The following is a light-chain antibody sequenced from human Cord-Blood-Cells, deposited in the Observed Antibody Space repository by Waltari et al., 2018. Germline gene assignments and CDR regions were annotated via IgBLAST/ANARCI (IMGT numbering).Light chain of an antibody. CDR3: QQYGSSPPT. CDR2: GAS. CDR1: QSVSGSY. V-gene: IGKV3-20*01. J-gene: IGKJ3*01. Sequence: EIVLTQSPGTLSLSPGERATLSCRASQSVSGSYLAWYQQKPGQAPRLLIYGASSRATGIPDRFSGSGYGTDFTLTISRLEPEDFAVYYCQQYGSSPPTFGPGTKVDIK.